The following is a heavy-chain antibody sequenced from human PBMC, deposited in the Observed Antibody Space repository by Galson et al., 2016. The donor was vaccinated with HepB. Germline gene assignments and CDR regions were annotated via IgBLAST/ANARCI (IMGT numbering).Heavy chain of an antibody. CDR1: GFTFSNAW. J-gene: IGHJ4*02. V-gene: IGHV3-15*05. CDR3: STEGDSFDY. CDR2: IKSKTYGGTT. Sequence: SLRLSCAASGFTFSNAWMSWVRQAPGKGLEWVGRIKSKTYGGTTDYAAPVKGRFTISRDDSKNTLYLQMNSLKTEDTAVYYCSTEGDSFDYWGQGTLVTVSS.